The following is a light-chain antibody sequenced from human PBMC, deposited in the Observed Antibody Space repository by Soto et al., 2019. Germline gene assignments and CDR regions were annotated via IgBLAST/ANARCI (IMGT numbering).Light chain of an antibody. CDR1: EGIKNY. V-gene: IGKV1-16*02. CDR2: AAS. CDR3: QQYNSYPWT. Sequence: DIQMTQSPSSLSAYAGDRVTITCRASEGIKNYLAWFQQKPGKAPKSLIYAASNLQSGVPSKFSGSGSGTDFTLTISSLQPEDFATYYCQQYNSYPWTFGQGTKVEIK. J-gene: IGKJ1*01.